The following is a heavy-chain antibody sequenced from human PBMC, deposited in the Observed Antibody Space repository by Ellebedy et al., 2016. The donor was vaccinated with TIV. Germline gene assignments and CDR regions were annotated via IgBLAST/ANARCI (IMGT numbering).Heavy chain of an antibody. CDR1: GFTFGDYA. CDR3: TRDLTTLAAAGTGTYYYTMDV. Sequence: GGSLRLXXTASGFTFGDYAMSWVRQAPGKGLEWVSFIRSKAYGGTTEYAASVKGRFTISRDDSKSIAYLRMNSLKAEDTAVYYCTRDLTTLAAAGTGTYYYTMDVWGQGTTVTVSS. V-gene: IGHV3-49*04. D-gene: IGHD6-13*01. J-gene: IGHJ6*02. CDR2: IRSKAYGGTT.